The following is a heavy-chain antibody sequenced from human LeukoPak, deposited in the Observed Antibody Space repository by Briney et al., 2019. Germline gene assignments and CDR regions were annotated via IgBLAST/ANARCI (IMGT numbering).Heavy chain of an antibody. Sequence: GGSPRLSCAASGFAFSSYEMNWVRQAPGKGLEWVSSISSSSSYIYYADSVKGRFTISRDNAKNSLYLQMNSLRAEDTAVYYCARDPHVVVGAFDIWGQGTMVTVSS. J-gene: IGHJ3*02. CDR1: GFAFSSYE. V-gene: IGHV3-21*01. CDR3: ARDPHVVVGAFDI. D-gene: IGHD2-15*01. CDR2: ISSSSSYI.